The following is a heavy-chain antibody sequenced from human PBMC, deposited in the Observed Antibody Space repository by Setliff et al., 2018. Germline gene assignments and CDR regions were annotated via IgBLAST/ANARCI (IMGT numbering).Heavy chain of an antibody. CDR2: INHSGST. D-gene: IGHD3-3*01. Sequence: SETLSLTCAVYGGSFSGYYWSWIRQPPGKGLEWIGEINHSGSTNYNPPLKSRVTISVDTSKNQFSLKLSSVTAADTAVYYCARRYNFWSGYLDYWGQGTQVTVSS. V-gene: IGHV4-34*01. J-gene: IGHJ4*02. CDR3: ARRYNFWSGYLDY. CDR1: GGSFSGYY.